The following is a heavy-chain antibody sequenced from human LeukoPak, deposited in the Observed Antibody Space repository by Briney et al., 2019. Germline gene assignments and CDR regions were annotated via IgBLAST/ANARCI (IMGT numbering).Heavy chain of an antibody. Sequence: SETLSLTCTVSGDSISRNYWSWIRQPPGKGLEWIGDIHYSGITKYDPSLKSRVTMPVDTSKNQFSLKLGSVTAADTAVYYCARVQNPTWGPCSGGSCQASYFDSWGQGTLVAVSS. CDR3: ARVQNPTWGPCSGGSCQASYFDS. D-gene: IGHD2-15*01. CDR2: IHYSGIT. V-gene: IGHV4-59*01. CDR1: GDSISRNY. J-gene: IGHJ4*02.